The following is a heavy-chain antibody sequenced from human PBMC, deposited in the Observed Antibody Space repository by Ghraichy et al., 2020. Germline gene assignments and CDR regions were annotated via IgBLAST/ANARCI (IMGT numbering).Heavy chain of an antibody. CDR1: GFTFSSYA. D-gene: IGHD3-16*01. CDR3: AKGRGSTGYFDL. J-gene: IGHJ2*01. Sequence: ETLSLTCAASGFTFSSYAMSWVRQAPGKGLEWVSAISGSGGSTYYADSVKGRFTISRDNSKNTLYLQMNSLRAEDTAVYYCAKGRGSTGYFDLWGRGTLVTVSS. CDR2: ISGSGGST. V-gene: IGHV3-23*01.